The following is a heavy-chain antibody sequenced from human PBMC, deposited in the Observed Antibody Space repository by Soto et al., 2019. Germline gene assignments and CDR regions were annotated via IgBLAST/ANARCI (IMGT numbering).Heavy chain of an antibody. Sequence: QVQLVQSGAEVKKPGASVKVSCKASGYTFTSYGSSWVRQAPGQGLEWMGWISAYNGNTNYAQKLQGRVTMTTDTSTSTAYIELRSLSSDDTAVYYSAVYSTRKTIIPAAGRNYYYYDMDVWGKGTTVTVSS. CDR3: AVYSTRKTIIPAAGRNYYYYDMDV. J-gene: IGHJ6*03. CDR2: ISAYNGNT. V-gene: IGHV1-18*01. D-gene: IGHD6-13*01. CDR1: GYTFTSYG.